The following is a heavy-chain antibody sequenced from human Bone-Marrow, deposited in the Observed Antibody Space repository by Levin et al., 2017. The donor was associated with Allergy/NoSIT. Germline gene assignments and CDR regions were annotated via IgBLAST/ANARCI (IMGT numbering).Heavy chain of an antibody. D-gene: IGHD4-23*01. Sequence: SQTLSLPCGLYGGSFTGYYWSWLRPTPGKGLEWIGQINHSADTKYNPSLTSRVTISVDMSKNQFSLQLTSVTAADTAVYYCARVQGGLRWLGYGLDVWGPGTTVTVSS. J-gene: IGHJ6*02. CDR2: INHSADT. V-gene: IGHV4-34*01. CDR1: GGSFTGYY. CDR3: ARVQGGLRWLGYGLDV.